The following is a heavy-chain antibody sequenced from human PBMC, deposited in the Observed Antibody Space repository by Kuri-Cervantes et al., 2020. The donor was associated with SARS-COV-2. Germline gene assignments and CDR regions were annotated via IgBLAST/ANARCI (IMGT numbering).Heavy chain of an antibody. CDR1: GFTFSNAR. D-gene: IGHD3-9*01. CDR2: IKSKTDGGTT. J-gene: IGHJ2*01. CDR3: TTDRLNGWDGWYFDL. V-gene: IGHV3-15*01. Sequence: GESLKISCAASGFTFSNARMSWVRPAPGKGLEWVGRIKSKTDGGTTDYAAPVKGRFTISRDDSKNTLYLQLNRLKTEDTAVYYCTTDRLNGWDGWYFDLWGRGTLVTVSS.